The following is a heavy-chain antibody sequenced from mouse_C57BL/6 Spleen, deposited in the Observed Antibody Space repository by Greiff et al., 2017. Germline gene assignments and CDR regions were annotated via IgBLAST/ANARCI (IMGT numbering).Heavy chain of an antibody. J-gene: IGHJ4*01. CDR2: IYPGDGDT. V-gene: IGHV1-82*01. CDR3: ARGGPRAMDY. CDR1: GYAFSSSW. Sequence: VQLQQSGPELVKPGASVKISCKASGYAFSSSWMNWVKQRPGKGLEWIGRIYPGDGDTNYNGKFKGKATLTADKSSSTAYMQLSSLTSEDSAVYFCARGGPRAMDYWGQGTSVTVSS.